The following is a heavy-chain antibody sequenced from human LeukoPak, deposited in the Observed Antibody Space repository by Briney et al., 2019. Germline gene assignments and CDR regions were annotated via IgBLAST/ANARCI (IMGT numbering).Heavy chain of an antibody. Sequence: ASVKVSCKASGYTFTSYYMHWVRQAPGQGLEWMGIINPSGGSTTYAQKFQGRVTTTRDTSTSTVYMELSSLRSEDTAVYYCATLGYDFWSGYNNPYWYFDLWGRGTLVTVSS. V-gene: IGHV1-46*01. CDR1: GYTFTSYY. CDR3: ATLGYDFWSGYNNPYWYFDL. D-gene: IGHD3-3*01. CDR2: INPSGGST. J-gene: IGHJ2*01.